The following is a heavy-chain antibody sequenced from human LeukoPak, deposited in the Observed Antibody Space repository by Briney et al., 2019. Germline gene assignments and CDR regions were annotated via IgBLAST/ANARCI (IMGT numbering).Heavy chain of an antibody. CDR3: ARDLDTYVLLIAYDTFDI. D-gene: IGHD2-21*01. CDR1: GFTFSNYW. CDR2: IKPNGIEK. J-gene: IGHJ3*02. Sequence: GGSLRLSCEGSGFTFSNYWMTWVRQAPGKGLEWVANIKPNGIEKHYADSVEGRFTISRDNAKNSLYLQMNSLRVEDTAVYYCARDLDTYVLLIAYDTFDIWGQGTMVTVAS. V-gene: IGHV3-7*01.